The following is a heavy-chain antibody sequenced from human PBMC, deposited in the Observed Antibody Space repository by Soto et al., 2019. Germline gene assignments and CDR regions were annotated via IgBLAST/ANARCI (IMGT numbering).Heavy chain of an antibody. D-gene: IGHD2-8*01. V-gene: IGHV4-59*12. Sequence: GKGLEWIGYMYNTGSTVYNPPFKSRVTISVDTSKNQFSLKLNSVTAVDTAVYCLARDLWVYDFWRQGALVPVS. CDR2: MYNTGST. J-gene: IGHJ4*02. CDR3: ARDLWVYDF.